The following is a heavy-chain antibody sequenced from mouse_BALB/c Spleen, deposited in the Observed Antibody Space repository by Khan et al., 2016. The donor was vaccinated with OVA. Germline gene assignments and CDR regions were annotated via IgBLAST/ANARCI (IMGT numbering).Heavy chain of an antibody. Sequence: EVQLQESGPGLLKPSQSLSLTCTVTGYSITSDYAWNWIRQFPGNQLEWMAYISYSGSTTYSPSLRSRISITPDTSKNQFFLQLNSVTTADTATAYCAIGRLLLRYPDYFAYWGQGTTLTVSA. CDR2: ISYSGST. D-gene: IGHD1-1*01. J-gene: IGHJ2*01. V-gene: IGHV3-2*02. CDR3: AIGRLLLRYPDYFAY. CDR1: GYSITSDYA.